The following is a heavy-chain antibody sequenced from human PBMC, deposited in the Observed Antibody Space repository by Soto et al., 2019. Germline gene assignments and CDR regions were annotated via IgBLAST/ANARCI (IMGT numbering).Heavy chain of an antibody. V-gene: IGHV4-31*03. Sequence: SETLSLTCTVSGGSISSGGYCWSWIRQHPGKGLEWVGYIYDSGSTYYNPSLKSRVTISVDTSKNQFSLKLSSVTAADTAVYYCARNSPYGSASYYIPSLPDYWGQGTLVTVSS. CDR2: IYDSGST. J-gene: IGHJ4*02. CDR3: ARNSPYGSASYYIPSLPDY. CDR1: GGSISSGGYC. D-gene: IGHD3-10*01.